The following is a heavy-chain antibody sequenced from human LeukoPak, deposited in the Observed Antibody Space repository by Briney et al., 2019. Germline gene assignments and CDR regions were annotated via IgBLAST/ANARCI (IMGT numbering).Heavy chain of an antibody. D-gene: IGHD3-22*01. CDR2: IYYSGRT. Sequence: SETLSLTCTVSGGSINSYYWSWIRQPPGKGLEWIGFIYYSGRTNYNPSLESRVTISVDTSKNQLSLKLSSVTAADTAMYYCARSISGSYDYFFNYWGQGTLVTVYS. CDR1: GGSINSYY. CDR3: ARSISGSYDYFFNY. V-gene: IGHV4-59*01. J-gene: IGHJ4*02.